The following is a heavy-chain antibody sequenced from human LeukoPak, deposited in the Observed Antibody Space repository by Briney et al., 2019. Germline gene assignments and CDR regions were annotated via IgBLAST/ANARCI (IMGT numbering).Heavy chain of an antibody. Sequence: SGPALVKPTQTLTLTCTFSGFSLSTSGVGVGWIRQPPGKALEWLALIYWDEDERYSPSLKSRLTLTKDTYKHQVVLTMTNMDPVNTATYYCTHKFGFSSGPDYWGPGTLVTVSS. CDR2: IYWDEDE. CDR3: THKFGFSSGPDY. J-gene: IGHJ4*02. D-gene: IGHD3-22*01. CDR1: GFSLSTSGVG. V-gene: IGHV2-5*02.